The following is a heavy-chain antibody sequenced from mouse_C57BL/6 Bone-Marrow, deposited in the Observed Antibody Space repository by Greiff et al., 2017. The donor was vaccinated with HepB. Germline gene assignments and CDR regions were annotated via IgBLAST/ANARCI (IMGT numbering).Heavy chain of an antibody. Sequence: QVQLKQSGPELVKPGASVKISCKASGYAFSSSWMNWVKQRPGKGLEWIGRIYPGDGDTNYNGKFKGKATLTADKSSSTAYMQLSSLTSEDSAVYFCARGRNGSSYENFDYWGQGTTLTVSS. CDR1: GYAFSSSW. CDR2: IYPGDGDT. D-gene: IGHD1-1*01. CDR3: ARGRNGSSYENFDY. J-gene: IGHJ2*01. V-gene: IGHV1-82*01.